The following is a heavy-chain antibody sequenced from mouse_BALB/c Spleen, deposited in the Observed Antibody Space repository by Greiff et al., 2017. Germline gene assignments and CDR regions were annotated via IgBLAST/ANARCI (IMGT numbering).Heavy chain of an antibody. CDR3: TRDSLAY. J-gene: IGHJ3*01. Sequence: EVQGVESGGGLVKPGGSLKLSCAASGFTFSSYTMSWVRQTPEKRLEWVATISSGGSYTYYPDSVKGRFTISRDNAKNTLYLQMSSLKSEDTAMYYCTRDSLAYWGQGTLVTVSA. CDR2: ISSGGSYT. V-gene: IGHV5-6-4*01. CDR1: GFTFSSYT.